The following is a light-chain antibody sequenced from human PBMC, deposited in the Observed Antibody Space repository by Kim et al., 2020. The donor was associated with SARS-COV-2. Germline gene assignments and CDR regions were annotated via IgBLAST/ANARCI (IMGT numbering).Light chain of an antibody. CDR1: QSVSSD. Sequence: EIVMTQSPATLSVSPGERDTLSCRASQSVSSDLAWYQQKPGQAPRLLVYGASTWATGIPARFSGSGSGTEFTLTISSLQTEDFAVYYCHQCKKGPRTFGGRAPVDSK. CDR3: HQCKKGPRT. V-gene: IGKV3-15*01. CDR2: GAS. J-gene: IGKJ4*01.